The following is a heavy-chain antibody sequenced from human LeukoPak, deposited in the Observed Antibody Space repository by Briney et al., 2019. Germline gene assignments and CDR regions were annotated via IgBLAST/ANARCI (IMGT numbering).Heavy chain of an antibody. J-gene: IGHJ4*02. CDR3: VRVIDSYGYGIDY. Sequence: QAGGSLSLSCAASGFTVSSNYMSWVRQAPGKGLEWVSVIYSGGSTYYADSVKGRFTVSRDNSKNTLYLQMNSLRAEDTAVYYCVRVIDSYGYGIDYWGQGTLVTVSS. V-gene: IGHV3-66*02. D-gene: IGHD5-18*01. CDR2: IYSGGST. CDR1: GFTVSSNY.